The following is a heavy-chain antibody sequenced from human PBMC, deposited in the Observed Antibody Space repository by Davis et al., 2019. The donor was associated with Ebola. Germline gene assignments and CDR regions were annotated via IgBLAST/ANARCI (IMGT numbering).Heavy chain of an antibody. CDR3: ARGTTVGWDNWFDP. CDR1: GFTVSSNY. D-gene: IGHD4-11*01. V-gene: IGHV3-53*01. J-gene: IGHJ5*02. CDR2: IYSGGST. Sequence: GESLKISCAASGFTVSSNYMSWVRQAPGKGLEWVSVIYSGGSTYYADSVKGRFTISRDNAKNSLYLQMNSLRAEDTAVYYCARGTTVGWDNWFDPWGQGTLVTVSS.